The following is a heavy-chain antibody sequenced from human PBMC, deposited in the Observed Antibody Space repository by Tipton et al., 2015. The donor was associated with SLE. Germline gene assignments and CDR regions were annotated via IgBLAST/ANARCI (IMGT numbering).Heavy chain of an antibody. CDR1: GGSFSGNF. CDR2: INHSGTT. J-gene: IGHJ6*02. V-gene: IGHV4-34*01. CDR3: ARWVYGGYPDYGMDV. Sequence: TLSLSCAVYGGSFSGNFWSWIRQPPGRGLEWIGEINHSGTTNYIPSLKSRVTISVDTSKNQFSLKLTSMTAADTAVYYCARWVYGGYPDYGMDVWGQGTTVTVSS. D-gene: IGHD5-12*01.